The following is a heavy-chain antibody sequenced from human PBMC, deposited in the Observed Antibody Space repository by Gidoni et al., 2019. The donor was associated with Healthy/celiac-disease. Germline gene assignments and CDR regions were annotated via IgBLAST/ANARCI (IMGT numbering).Heavy chain of an antibody. CDR1: GFPFSSYA. J-gene: IGHJ4*02. Sequence: EVQLVESGGGLVQPGGSLRLSCAASGFPFSSYAMHWVRQAPGKGLEYVSAISSNGGSTYYANSVKGRFTISRDNSKNTLYLQMGSLRAEDMAVYYCARRGGSYCFDYWGQGTLVTVSS. CDR3: ARRGGSYCFDY. V-gene: IGHV3-64*01. CDR2: ISSNGGST. D-gene: IGHD1-26*01.